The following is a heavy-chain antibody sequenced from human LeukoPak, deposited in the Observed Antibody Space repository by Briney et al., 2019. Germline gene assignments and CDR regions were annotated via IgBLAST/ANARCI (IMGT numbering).Heavy chain of an antibody. CDR3: ARDLLHYGDYGSGYYYMDV. V-gene: IGHV4-59*01. D-gene: IGHD4-17*01. CDR1: GGSISSYY. CDR2: IYYSGST. J-gene: IGHJ6*03. Sequence: SETLSLTCTVSGGSISSYYWSWIRQPPGKGLEWIGYIYYSGSTNYNPSLKSRVTISVDTSKNQFSLKLSSVTAADTAVYYCARDLLHYGDYGSGYYYMDVWGKGTTVTVSS.